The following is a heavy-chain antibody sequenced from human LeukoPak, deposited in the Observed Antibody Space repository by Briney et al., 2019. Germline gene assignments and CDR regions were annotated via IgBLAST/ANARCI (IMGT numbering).Heavy chain of an antibody. V-gene: IGHV3-43*01. Sequence: PGGALGLSSAASGFTFCGYNMHRGRQAPAEGLAWGSLISWDGTNSFYADSVKGRFTVSRDKNKKSLYLQMNSLRPDDTAFYYCAKARKRGYAYGSVDFWGQGTLVTVSS. CDR2: ISWDGTNS. CDR3: AKARKRGYAYGSVDF. J-gene: IGHJ4*02. D-gene: IGHD5-18*01. CDR1: GFTFCGYN.